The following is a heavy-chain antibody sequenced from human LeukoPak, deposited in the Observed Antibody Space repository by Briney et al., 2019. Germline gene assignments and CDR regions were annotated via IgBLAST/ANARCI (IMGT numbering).Heavy chain of an antibody. Sequence: ASVKVSCKASGYTFTSYDINWVRQATGQGLEWMGWMNPNSGNTGYAQKFQGRVTITRNTSISTAYMELSSLRSEDTAVYYCARVDYDSSGYYYGYWGQGTLVTVSS. J-gene: IGHJ4*02. V-gene: IGHV1-8*03. CDR3: ARVDYDSSGYYYGY. CDR2: MNPNSGNT. D-gene: IGHD3-22*01. CDR1: GYTFTSYD.